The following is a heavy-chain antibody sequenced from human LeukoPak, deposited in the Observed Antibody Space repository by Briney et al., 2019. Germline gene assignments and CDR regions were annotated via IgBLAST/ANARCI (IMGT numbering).Heavy chain of an antibody. CDR3: ARHHSSSWYGWFDP. D-gene: IGHD6-13*01. Sequence: GESLKISCKGSGYSFTSYWICWVRQMPGKGLEWMGSIYPGDSDTRYSPSFQGQVTISADKSISTAYLQWSSLNASDTAMYYCARHHSSSWYGWFDPWGQGTLVTVSS. J-gene: IGHJ5*02. V-gene: IGHV5-51*01. CDR2: IYPGDSDT. CDR1: GYSFTSYW.